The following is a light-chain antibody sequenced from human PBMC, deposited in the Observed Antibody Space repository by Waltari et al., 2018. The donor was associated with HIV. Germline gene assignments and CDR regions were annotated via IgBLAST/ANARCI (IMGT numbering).Light chain of an antibody. V-gene: IGLV2-11*01. CDR3: CSFAGSYTLV. CDR1: SSDIGDYNS. J-gene: IGLJ3*02. Sequence: QSALTQTRTVSGSPGQSVTIYCTGHSSDIGDYNSVSWYQQHSGKAPKLMIYDVTKRPSGVPDRFSGSKSGNTASLTISGLQAEDEAAYYCCSFAGSYTLVFGGGTKLTVL. CDR2: DVT.